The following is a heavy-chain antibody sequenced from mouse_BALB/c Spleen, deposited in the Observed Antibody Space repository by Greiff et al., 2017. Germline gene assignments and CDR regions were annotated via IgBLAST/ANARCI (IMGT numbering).Heavy chain of an antibody. V-gene: IGHV5-17*02. Sequence: EVKVVESGGGLVQPGGSRKLSCAASGFTFSSFGMHWVRQAPEKGLEWVAYISSGSSTIYYADTVKGRFTISRDNPKNTLFLQMTSLRSEDTAMYYCARGEVRSPFAYWGQGTLVTVSA. CDR3: ARGEVRSPFAY. CDR2: ISSGSSTI. D-gene: IGHD2-14*01. CDR1: GFTFSSFG. J-gene: IGHJ3*01.